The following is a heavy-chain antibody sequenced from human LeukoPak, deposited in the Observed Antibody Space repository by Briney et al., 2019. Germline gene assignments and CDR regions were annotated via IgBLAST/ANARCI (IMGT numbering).Heavy chain of an antibody. V-gene: IGHV4-39*01. CDR2: IYYSGST. Sequence: PSETLSLTCTVSGGSISSSSYYWGWIRQPPGKGLEWIGSIYYSGSTYYNASLKSRVTISVDTSKNQFSLKLSSVTAADTAVYYCARPGSTLYYGSGKGVGSYFDYWGQGTLVTVSS. D-gene: IGHD3-10*01. CDR3: ARPGSTLYYGSGKGVGSYFDY. CDR1: GGSISSSSYY. J-gene: IGHJ4*02.